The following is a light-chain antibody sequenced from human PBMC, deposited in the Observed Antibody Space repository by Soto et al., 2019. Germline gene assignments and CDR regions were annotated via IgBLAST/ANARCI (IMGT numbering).Light chain of an antibody. CDR2: DVS. CDR1: RSDVGGYNY. Sequence: QSALTQPRSVSGSPGQSVTISCTGTRSDVGGYNYVSWYQQHPGKAPKLMIYDVSKRPSGVPDRFSGSKSGNTASLTISGLQAEDEAHYYCCSSAGSYTSVFGGGTKVTVL. CDR3: CSSAGSYTSV. J-gene: IGLJ3*02. V-gene: IGLV2-11*01.